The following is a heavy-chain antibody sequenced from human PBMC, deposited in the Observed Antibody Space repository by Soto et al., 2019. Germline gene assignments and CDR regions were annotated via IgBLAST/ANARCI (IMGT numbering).Heavy chain of an antibody. CDR2: IYHSGST. J-gene: IGHJ4*02. CDR3: AAGGGLPRYY. D-gene: IGHD5-12*01. Sequence: QLQLQESGSGLVKPSQTLSLTCAVSGGPITSGGYSWSWIRQPPGKGLEWIGYIYHSGSTYYNPSLKSRVTISVDRSKNQYSLKLSSVTAADTAVYYCAAGGGLPRYYWGQGTLVTVSS. CDR1: GGPITSGGYS. V-gene: IGHV4-30-2*01.